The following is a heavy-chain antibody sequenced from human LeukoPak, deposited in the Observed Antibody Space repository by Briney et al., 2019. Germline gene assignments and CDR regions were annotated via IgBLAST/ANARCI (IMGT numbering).Heavy chain of an antibody. CDR1: GGSFSSSTYY. CDR2: IFYSGST. Sequence: SETLSLTCTVSGGSFSSSTYYWGWIRQPPGKGLEWIVSIFYSGSTYYNPSLKSRVTISVDTSRNQFSLKLSSVTAADTAVYYCARHGGVAIAAEGIDYWGQGTLVTVSS. V-gene: IGHV4-39*01. CDR3: ARHGGVAIAAEGIDY. J-gene: IGHJ4*02. D-gene: IGHD6-13*01.